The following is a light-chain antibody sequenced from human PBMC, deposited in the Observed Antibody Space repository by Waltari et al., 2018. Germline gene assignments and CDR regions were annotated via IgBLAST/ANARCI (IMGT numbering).Light chain of an antibody. CDR1: QGISSY. J-gene: IGKJ1*01. Sequence: DIQMTQSPSSLPESVGDTVTITCRASQGISSYLNWFQQKPGKAPKLLIYAATTLQSGVPSRFSGSGSGTEFTLTISSLQPEDFAAYYCLQHNSYPWTFGQGTKVEIK. V-gene: IGKV1-17*01. CDR2: AAT. CDR3: LQHNSYPWT.